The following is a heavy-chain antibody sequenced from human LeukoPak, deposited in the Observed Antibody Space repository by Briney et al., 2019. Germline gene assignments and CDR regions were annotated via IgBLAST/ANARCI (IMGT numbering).Heavy chain of an antibody. CDR2: ISSSSSTI. J-gene: IGHJ6*02. Sequence: SGGSLRLSCTASGFTFSSYSMNWVRQAPGKGLEWVSYISSSSSTIYYADSVKGRFTISRDNAKNSLYLQMSSPRDEDTAVYYCARANGMDVWGQGTTVTVSS. CDR3: ARANGMDV. CDR1: GFTFSSYS. V-gene: IGHV3-48*02.